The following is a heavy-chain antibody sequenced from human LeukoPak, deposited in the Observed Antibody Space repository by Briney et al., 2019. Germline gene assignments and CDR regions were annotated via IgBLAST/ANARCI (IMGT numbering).Heavy chain of an antibody. CDR1: GYSISSGYY. CDR2: IYHSGST. D-gene: IGHD5-12*01. J-gene: IGHJ4*02. CDR3: ARESIVATMFDY. V-gene: IGHV4-38-2*02. Sequence: SETLSLTCTVSGYSISSGYYWGWIRQPPGKGLEWIGSIYHSGSTYYNPPLKSRVTISVDTSKNQFSLKLSSVTAADTAVYYCARESIVATMFDYWGQGTLVTVSS.